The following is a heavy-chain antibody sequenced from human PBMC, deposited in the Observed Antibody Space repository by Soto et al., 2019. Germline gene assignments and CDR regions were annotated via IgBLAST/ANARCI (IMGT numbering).Heavy chain of an antibody. Sequence: GESLKISCEASGYSFTSYWIGWVRQMPGKGLEWMGIINPGDSDTRYSPSFQGQVTFSTDKSINTAYLQWSSLKASDTAMYYCASHRDGGLIDKWGWGTLVTVSS. D-gene: IGHD2-15*01. CDR1: GYSFTSYW. J-gene: IGHJ4*02. V-gene: IGHV5-51*01. CDR3: ASHRDGGLIDK. CDR2: INPGDSDT.